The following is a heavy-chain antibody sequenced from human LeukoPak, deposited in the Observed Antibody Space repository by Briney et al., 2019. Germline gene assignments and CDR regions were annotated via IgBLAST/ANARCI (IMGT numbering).Heavy chain of an antibody. V-gene: IGHV4-39*07. Sequence: KPSETLSLTCTVSGGSISSSSYYWGWIRQPPGKGLEWIGSIYYSGSANYNPSLKSRITISVDTSKNQFSLKLSSVTAADTAMYYCARTAMVPAAMHTWCFDLWGRGTLVTVSS. CDR1: GGSISSSSYY. J-gene: IGHJ2*01. CDR3: ARTAMVPAAMHTWCFDL. D-gene: IGHD2-2*01. CDR2: IYYSGSA.